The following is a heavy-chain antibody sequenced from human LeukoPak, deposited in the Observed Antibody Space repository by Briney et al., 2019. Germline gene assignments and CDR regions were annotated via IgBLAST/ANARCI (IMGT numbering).Heavy chain of an antibody. Sequence: SETLSLTCAVSGGSIGSGGYSWSWIRQPPGKGLEWIGYIYHSGSTYYNPSLKSRVTISVDRSKNQFSLKLSSVTAADTAVYYCARGGNYDILTGYEVWFDPWGQGTLVTVSS. CDR1: GGSIGSGGYS. CDR3: ARGGNYDILTGYEVWFDP. CDR2: IYHSGST. D-gene: IGHD3-9*01. J-gene: IGHJ5*02. V-gene: IGHV4-30-2*01.